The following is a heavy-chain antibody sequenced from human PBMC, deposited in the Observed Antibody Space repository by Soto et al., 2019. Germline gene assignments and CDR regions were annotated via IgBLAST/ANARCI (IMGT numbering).Heavy chain of an antibody. J-gene: IGHJ4*02. V-gene: IGHV4-39*01. CDR1: GGSISSSSYY. CDR3: ARRKDILRYFDWLPRGYFDY. CDR2: IYYSGST. D-gene: IGHD3-9*01. Sequence: SETLSLTCTVSGGSISSSSYYWGWIRPPPGKGLEWIGSIYYSGSTYYNPSLKSRVTISVDTSKNQFSLKLSSVTAADTAVYYCARRKDILRYFDWLPRGYFDYWGQGTLVNVSS.